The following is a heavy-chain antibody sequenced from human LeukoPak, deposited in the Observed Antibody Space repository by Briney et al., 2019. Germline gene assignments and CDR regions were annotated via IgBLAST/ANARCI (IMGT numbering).Heavy chain of an antibody. J-gene: IGHJ4*02. CDR3: AHGYGSGPFDY. D-gene: IGHD3-10*01. CDR1: GLIFSNYG. CDR2: IQFDGGDI. V-gene: IGHV3-30*02. Sequence: GGSLRLSCVASGLIFSNYGMHWVRQAPGKGLEWVAFIQFDGGDIFYADSVKGRFTISRDNSKNTVFLQMNSLRAEDTAVYYCAHGYGSGPFDYWGQGTLVTVSS.